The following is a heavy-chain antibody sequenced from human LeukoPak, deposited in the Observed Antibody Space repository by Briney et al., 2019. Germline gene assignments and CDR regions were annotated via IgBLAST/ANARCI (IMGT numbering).Heavy chain of an antibody. CDR3: ARGLPNIAVVPGPRYNWFDP. CDR1: GGTFSSYA. J-gene: IGHJ5*02. V-gene: IGHV1-69*01. Sequence: GASVKVSCKASGGTFSSYAISWVRQAPGQGLEWMGGIIPIFGTANYAQKFQGRVTITADESTSTAYMELSSLRSEDTAVYYCARGLPNIAVVPGPRYNWFDPWGQGTLVTVSS. CDR2: IIPIFGTA. D-gene: IGHD2-2*01.